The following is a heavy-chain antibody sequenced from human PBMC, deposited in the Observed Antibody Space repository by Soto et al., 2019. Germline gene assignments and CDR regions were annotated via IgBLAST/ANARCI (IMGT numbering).Heavy chain of an antibody. V-gene: IGHV4-59*08. J-gene: IGHJ3*02. D-gene: IGHD6-19*01. Sequence: SETLSLTCTVSGGSISSYYWSWIRQPPGKGLEWIGYIYYSGSTNYNPSLKSRVTISVDTSKNQFSLKLSSVTAADTALYYCASRGYSSGWTKGEHAFDIWGQGTMVTVSS. CDR1: GGSISSYY. CDR2: IYYSGST. CDR3: ASRGYSSGWTKGEHAFDI.